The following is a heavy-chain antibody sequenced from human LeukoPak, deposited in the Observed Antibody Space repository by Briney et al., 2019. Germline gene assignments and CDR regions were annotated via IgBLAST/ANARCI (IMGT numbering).Heavy chain of an antibody. V-gene: IGHV3-21*01. CDR1: LFTFSSYT. CDR2: ISTSSLYI. CDR3: ASQGSGYDSPIDY. D-gene: IGHD5-12*01. Sequence: RSGASLILSCAASLFTFSSYTMTGVRDAPGKVLEWVSSISTSSLYIYYADSVKGRFTISRDNARNSVYMEMNSPRAEDTAVYYCASQGSGYDSPIDYWGQGTLVTVSS. J-gene: IGHJ4*02.